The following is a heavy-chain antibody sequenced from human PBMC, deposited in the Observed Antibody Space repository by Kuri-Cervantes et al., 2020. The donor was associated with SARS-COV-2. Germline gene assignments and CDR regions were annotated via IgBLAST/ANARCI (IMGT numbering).Heavy chain of an antibody. D-gene: IGHD6-25*01. CDR1: GGSISSSSYY. V-gene: IGHV4-39*01. J-gene: IGHJ5*02. Sequence: SDTLSLTSTVSGGSISSSSYYWGWIRQPPGKGLEWIGSIYYSGSTYYNPSLKSRVTISVDTSKNQFSLKLSSVTAADTAVYFCARGGGTAAWGGWLDPWGPGTLVTVSS. CDR3: ARGGGTAAWGGWLDP. CDR2: IYYSGST.